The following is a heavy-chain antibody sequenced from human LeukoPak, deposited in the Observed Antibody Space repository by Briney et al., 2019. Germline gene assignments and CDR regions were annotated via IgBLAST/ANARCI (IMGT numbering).Heavy chain of an antibody. D-gene: IGHD3-3*01. CDR2: ISYDGSNK. J-gene: IGHJ6*02. CDR3: ARDIPSDFWSGYYTFYYYYGMDV. CDR1: GFTFSSYA. V-gene: IGHV3-30*04. Sequence: PGGSLRLSCAASGFTFSSYAMHWVRQAPGKGLEWVAVISYDGSNKYYADSVKGRFTISRDNSKNTLYLQMNSLRAEDTAVYYCARDIPSDFWSGYYTFYYYYGMDVWGQGTTVTVSS.